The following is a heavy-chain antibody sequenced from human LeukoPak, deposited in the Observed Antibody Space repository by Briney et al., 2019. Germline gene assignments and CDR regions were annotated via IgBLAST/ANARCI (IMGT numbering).Heavy chain of an antibody. Sequence: GGSLRLSCAASGFTFSSYAMHWVRQAPGKGLEWVAVISCDGSNKYYADSVKGRFTISRDSSKNTLYLQMNCLRAEDTAVYYCARRAIVVVTAVDAFDIWGQGTMVTVSS. CDR2: ISCDGSNK. D-gene: IGHD2-21*02. CDR1: GFTFSSYA. CDR3: ARRAIVVVTAVDAFDI. J-gene: IGHJ3*02. V-gene: IGHV3-30-3*01.